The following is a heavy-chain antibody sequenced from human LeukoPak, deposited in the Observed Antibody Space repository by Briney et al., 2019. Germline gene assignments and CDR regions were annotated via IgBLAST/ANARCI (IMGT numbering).Heavy chain of an antibody. CDR1: GGSISSGDYY. CDR3: ARVGLFTPGAFDI. J-gene: IGHJ3*02. D-gene: IGHD3-10*01. Sequence: SETLSLTCTVSGGSISSGDYYWSWIRQPPGKGLEWIGYIYYSGSTYYNPSLKSRVTISVDTSKKQFSLKLSSVTAADTAVYYCARVGLFTPGAFDIWGQGTMVTVSS. CDR2: IYYSGST. V-gene: IGHV4-30-4*08.